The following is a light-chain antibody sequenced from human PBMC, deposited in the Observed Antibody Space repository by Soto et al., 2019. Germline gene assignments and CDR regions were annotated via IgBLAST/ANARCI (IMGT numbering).Light chain of an antibody. CDR2: DAS. J-gene: IGKJ4*01. CDR1: QDISNY. V-gene: IGKV1-33*01. Sequence: DIQMTQSPSSLSASVGDRVTITCQASQDISNYLNWYQQKPGKAPKLLIYDASNGETGVPSRFSGSGAGTDFTFTISSLQPEDIATYYCQQYDNLPLTFGGGTKVEIK. CDR3: QQYDNLPLT.